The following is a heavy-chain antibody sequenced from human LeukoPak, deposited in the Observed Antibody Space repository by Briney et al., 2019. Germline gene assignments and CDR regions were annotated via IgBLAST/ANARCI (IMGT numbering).Heavy chain of an antibody. V-gene: IGHV3-30*03. CDR1: GFTFTSYG. CDR2: ISPDGSGK. Sequence: RSGGSLRLSCAASGFTFTSYGMHWVRQAPGKGLEWVAVISPDGSGKNYVDSVEGRFTISRDNSKNTLYVQMNSLRAEDTAVYFCARGYDSNLDYYYYMDVWGKGTTVTVSS. D-gene: IGHD3-16*01. CDR3: ARGYDSNLDYYYYMDV. J-gene: IGHJ6*03.